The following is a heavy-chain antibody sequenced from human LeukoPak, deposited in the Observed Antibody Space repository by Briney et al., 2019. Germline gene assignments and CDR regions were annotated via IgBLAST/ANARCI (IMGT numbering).Heavy chain of an antibody. CDR3: ARVPRISMVRGDIITPRPFDY. CDR1: GLTFSSYG. J-gene: IGHJ4*02. D-gene: IGHD3-10*01. Sequence: ASVKVSCKASGLTFSSYGFSWVRQAPGQGLEWMGWISVYNDNTNYAQNLQGRVTMTTDTSTNTAYMELRSLRSDDTAMYYCARVPRISMVRGDIITPRPFDYWGQGTLVTVSS. V-gene: IGHV1-18*01. CDR2: ISVYNDNT.